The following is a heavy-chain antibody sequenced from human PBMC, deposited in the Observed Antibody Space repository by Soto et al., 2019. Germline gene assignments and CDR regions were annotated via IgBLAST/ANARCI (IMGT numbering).Heavy chain of an antibody. CDR2: IYYSGST. J-gene: IGHJ4*02. D-gene: IGHD6-13*01. CDR3: ARREGWAAAGF. V-gene: IGHV4-59*08. CDR1: GGSISSYY. Sequence: LSLTCTVSGGSISSYYLSWIRQPPGKGLEWIGYIYYSGSTNYNPSLKSRVTISVDTSKNQFSLKLSSVTAADTAVYYCARREGWAAAGFWGQGTLVTVSS.